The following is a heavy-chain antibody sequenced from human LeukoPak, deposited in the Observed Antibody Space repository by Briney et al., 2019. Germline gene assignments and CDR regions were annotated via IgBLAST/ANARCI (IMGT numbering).Heavy chain of an antibody. J-gene: IGHJ4*02. CDR3: ARTITIFGALGYFDY. Sequence: SQTLSLTCTVSGTSISSGAYSWSCVRQHPGKGLEWIAYIYHSGNTYYNPSLKRRVTISVDTSKNQFSLKMSSVTAADTAVYYCARTITIFGALGYFDYWGQGTLVTVSS. CDR2: IYHSGNT. V-gene: IGHV4-31*03. CDR1: GTSISSGAYS. D-gene: IGHD3-3*01.